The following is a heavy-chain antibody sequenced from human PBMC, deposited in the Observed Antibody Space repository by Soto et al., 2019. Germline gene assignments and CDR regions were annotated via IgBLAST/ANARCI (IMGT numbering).Heavy chain of an antibody. CDR3: ARGRYSYGYGANGHFDY. D-gene: IGHD5-18*01. CDR2: IYPGDSDT. Sequence: PGESLKISCKGSGYSFTSYWIGWVRQMPGKGLEWMGIIYPGDSDTRYSPSFQGQVTISADKSISTAYLQWSSLKASDTAMYYCARGRYSYGYGANGHFDYWGQGTLVTVSS. J-gene: IGHJ4*02. V-gene: IGHV5-51*01. CDR1: GYSFTSYW.